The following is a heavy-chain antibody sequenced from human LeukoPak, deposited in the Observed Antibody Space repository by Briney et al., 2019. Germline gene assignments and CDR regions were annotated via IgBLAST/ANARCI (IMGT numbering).Heavy chain of an antibody. CDR1: GFTVSSNY. CDR2: IYSGGST. J-gene: IGHJ4*02. CDR3: ARAWSGYSSGWYGVY. V-gene: IGHV3-66*02. Sequence: GGSLRLSCAASGFTVSSNYMSWVRQAPGKGLDGVSDIYSGGSTYYADCVKGRFTISRDNSKNTLYLQMNSLRAEDTAVYYCARAWSGYSSGWYGVYWGQGTLVTVSS. D-gene: IGHD6-19*01.